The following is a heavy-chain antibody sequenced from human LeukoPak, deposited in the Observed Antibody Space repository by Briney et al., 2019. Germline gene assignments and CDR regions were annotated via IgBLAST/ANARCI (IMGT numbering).Heavy chain of an antibody. CDR1: GGSISSSSYY. Sequence: SETLSLTCTVSGGSISSSSYYWGWIRQPPGKGLEWIGSIYYSGSTYYNPSLKSRVTISVDTSKNQFSLKLSSVTAADTAVYYCARLWSQTSDYGDSDAFDIWGQGTMVTVSS. CDR2: IYYSGST. D-gene: IGHD4-17*01. CDR3: ARLWSQTSDYGDSDAFDI. J-gene: IGHJ3*02. V-gene: IGHV4-39*07.